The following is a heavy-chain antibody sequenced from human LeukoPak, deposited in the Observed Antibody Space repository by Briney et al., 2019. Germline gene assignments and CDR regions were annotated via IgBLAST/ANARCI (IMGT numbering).Heavy chain of an antibody. Sequence: PSETLSLTCSVSGDSINSNYWGWMRQPPGKGRWWIGHIYYGGSTNYNPSLKSRVSMSVDTSKNQFSLNLSSVTAADKSLDNCPTILPGCPGDRSRGHFDYWGQGSLVTASS. V-gene: IGHV4-59*01. CDR1: GDSINSNY. CDR2: IYYGGST. CDR3: PTILPGCPGDRSRGHFDY. D-gene: IGHD2-8*02. J-gene: IGHJ4*02.